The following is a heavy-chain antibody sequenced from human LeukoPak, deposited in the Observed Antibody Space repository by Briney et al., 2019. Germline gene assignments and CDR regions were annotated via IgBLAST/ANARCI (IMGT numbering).Heavy chain of an antibody. CDR2: ISYDGSNK. V-gene: IGHV3-30-3*01. CDR3: ARDDQSVTMGRGQVYYYYYGMDV. CDR1: GFTFSSYA. D-gene: IGHD3-10*01. Sequence: PGRSLRLSCAASGFTFSSYAMHWVRQAPGKGLEWVAVISYDGSNKYYADSVKGRFTISRDNSKNTLFLQMNSLRPEDTAVYSCARDDQSVTMGRGQVYYYYYGMDVWGQGTTVTVSS. J-gene: IGHJ6*02.